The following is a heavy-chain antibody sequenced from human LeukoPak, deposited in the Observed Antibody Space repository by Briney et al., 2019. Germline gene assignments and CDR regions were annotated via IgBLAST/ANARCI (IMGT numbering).Heavy chain of an antibody. CDR2: IKSRTDGGTT. J-gene: IGHJ4*02. Sequence: GGSLRLSCAASGFTFSNAWMSWVRQAPGKGLEWVGRIKSRTDGGTTDYAAPVKGRFTISRDDSKNTLYLQMNSLKTEDTAVYYCTTGSGRRYFDYWGQGTLVTVSS. V-gene: IGHV3-15*01. CDR3: TTGSGRRYFDY. CDR1: GFTFSNAW. D-gene: IGHD3-3*01.